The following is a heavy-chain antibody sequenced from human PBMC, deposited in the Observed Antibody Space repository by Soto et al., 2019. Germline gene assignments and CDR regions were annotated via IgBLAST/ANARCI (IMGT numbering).Heavy chain of an antibody. CDR2: MNPSTGST. Sequence: QVQLVQSGAEVKKAGASVKVSCKASGYTFTSYDIKWVRQATGQGLEWMGWMNPSTGSTGFAQKFQGRVTMISNTSISTAYLELSTLTSEDTAVYYCARGRLVAGTVDYWGQGTLVTVSS. J-gene: IGHJ4*02. V-gene: IGHV1-8*01. D-gene: IGHD6-19*01. CDR3: ARGRLVAGTVDY. CDR1: GYTFTSYD.